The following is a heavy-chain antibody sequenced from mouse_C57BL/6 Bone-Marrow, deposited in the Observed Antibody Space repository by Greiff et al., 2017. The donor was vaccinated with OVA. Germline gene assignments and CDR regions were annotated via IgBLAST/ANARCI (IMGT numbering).Heavy chain of an antibody. D-gene: IGHD1-1*01. CDR2: IYPRSGNT. Sequence: QVQLQQSGAELARPGASVKLSCKASGYTFTSYGISWVKQRTGQGLEWIGEIYPRSGNTYYNEKFKGKATLTADKSSSTAYMELRSLTSEDSAVYFCARSGPYYYGPFAYWGQGTLVTVSA. V-gene: IGHV1-81*01. CDR3: ARSGPYYYGPFAY. J-gene: IGHJ3*01. CDR1: GYTFTSYG.